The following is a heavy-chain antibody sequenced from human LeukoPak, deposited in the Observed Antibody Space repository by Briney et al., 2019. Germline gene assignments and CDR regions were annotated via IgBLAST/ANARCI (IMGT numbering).Heavy chain of an antibody. J-gene: IGHJ3*02. D-gene: IGHD3-22*01. CDR1: GYTFTGYY. Sequence: ASVKVSCKASGYTFTGYYMHWVRQAPGQGLEWTGWINPNSGGTNYAQKFQGRVTMTRDTSISTAYMELSRLRSDDTAVYYCARDPSWPYYYDSSGYSDAFDIWGQGTMVTVSS. V-gene: IGHV1-2*02. CDR3: ARDPSWPYYYDSSGYSDAFDI. CDR2: INPNSGGT.